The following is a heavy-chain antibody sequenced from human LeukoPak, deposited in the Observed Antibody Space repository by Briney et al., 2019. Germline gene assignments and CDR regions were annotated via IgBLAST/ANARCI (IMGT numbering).Heavy chain of an antibody. CDR3: ARGMFGWGVAGPTVKWFDP. CDR2: ISRSTSTI. D-gene: IGHD3-10*02. Sequence: GGSLRLSCAASGFTFSSYGMNWVRQAPGKGLEWISSISRSTSTIYYADSVKGRFTISRDNAKNSLYLQMSSLRAEDTAVYYCARGMFGWGVAGPTVKWFDPWGQGTLVTVSS. CDR1: GFTFSSYG. V-gene: IGHV3-48*04. J-gene: IGHJ5*02.